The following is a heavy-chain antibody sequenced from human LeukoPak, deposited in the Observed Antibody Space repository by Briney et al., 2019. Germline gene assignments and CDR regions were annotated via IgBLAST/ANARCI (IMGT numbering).Heavy chain of an antibody. CDR1: GGSFSGYY. CDR3: ARATYSWFDP. CDR2: LNHSGST. V-gene: IGHV4-34*01. Sequence: SETLSLTCAVYGGSFSGYYWSWIRQPPGKGLEWIGELNHSGSTNYNPSLKSRVTISVDTSKNQFSLKLSSVTAADTAVYYCARATYSWFDPWGQGTLVTVSS. J-gene: IGHJ5*02.